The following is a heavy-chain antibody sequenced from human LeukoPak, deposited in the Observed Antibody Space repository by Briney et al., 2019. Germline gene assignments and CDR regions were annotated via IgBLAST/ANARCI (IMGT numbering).Heavy chain of an antibody. Sequence: PGGSLRLSCAASGFTFSSYWMHWVRQAPGKGLVWVSRINSDGSSTSYADSVKGRFTISRDNAKNTLYLQMNSLRAEDTAVYYCAREAEMATHPLVYYYYYYMDVWGKGTTVTVSS. V-gene: IGHV3-74*01. CDR3: AREAEMATHPLVYYYYYYMDV. CDR2: INSDGSST. CDR1: GFTFSSYW. D-gene: IGHD5-24*01. J-gene: IGHJ6*03.